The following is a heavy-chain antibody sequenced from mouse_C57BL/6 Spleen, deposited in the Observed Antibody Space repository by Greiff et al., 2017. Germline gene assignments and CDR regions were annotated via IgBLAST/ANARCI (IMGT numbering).Heavy chain of an antibody. J-gene: IGHJ4*01. CDR2: IYWDDDK. CDR1: GFSLSTSGMG. Sequence: QVTLKESGPGILQSSQTLSLTCSFSGFSLSTSGMGVSWIRQPSGKGLEWLAHIYWDDDKRYNPSLKSRLTISKDTSRNQVFLKITSVDTADTATYYCARRASYYDSWYAMDYWGQGTSVTVSS. V-gene: IGHV8-12*01. CDR3: ARRASYYDSWYAMDY. D-gene: IGHD2-4*01.